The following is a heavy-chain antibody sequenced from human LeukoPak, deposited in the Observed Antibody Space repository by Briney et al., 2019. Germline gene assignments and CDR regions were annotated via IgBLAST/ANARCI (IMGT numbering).Heavy chain of an antibody. CDR2: IYYSGST. Sequence: SETLSLTCTVSGGSISSSSYYWGWIRQPPGKGLEWIGSIYYSGSTYYNPSLKSRVTISVDTSKNQFSLKLSSVTAADTAVYYCARHEIRRGYCSGGSCYDLPWGQGTLVTVSS. V-gene: IGHV4-39*01. CDR1: GGSISSSSYY. J-gene: IGHJ5*02. D-gene: IGHD2-15*01. CDR3: ARHEIRRGYCSGGSCYDLP.